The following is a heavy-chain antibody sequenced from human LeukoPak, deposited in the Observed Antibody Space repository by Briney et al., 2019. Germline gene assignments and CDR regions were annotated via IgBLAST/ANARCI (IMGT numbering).Heavy chain of an antibody. Sequence: SETLSLTCSVSGGSIGSSTYFWAWIRQPPGKGLEWLGSIYYSGSTYYNPSLKSRVTISVDTSKNQFPLKLSSVTAADTALYYCATILSFNWYFDLWGRGTLVSVSS. CDR1: GGSIGSSTYF. V-gene: IGHV4-39*01. D-gene: IGHD2-21*01. CDR2: IYYSGST. CDR3: ATILSFNWYFDL. J-gene: IGHJ2*01.